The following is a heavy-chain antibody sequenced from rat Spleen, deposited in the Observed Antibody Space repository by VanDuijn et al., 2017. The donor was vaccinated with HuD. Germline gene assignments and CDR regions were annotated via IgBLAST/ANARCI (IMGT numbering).Heavy chain of an antibody. CDR2: INTDGGST. CDR3: VRQRWDVMDA. J-gene: IGHJ4*01. CDR1: GFTFSSFW. V-gene: IGHV5-58*01. Sequence: EVQLVESGGGLVQPGRSMKLSCVASGFTFSSFWMYWIRQAPGKGLEWVSSINTDGGSTYYSDSVRGRFTISRENAENTVYLQMDSLRSEDTATYDCVRQRWDVMDAWGQGASVTVSS.